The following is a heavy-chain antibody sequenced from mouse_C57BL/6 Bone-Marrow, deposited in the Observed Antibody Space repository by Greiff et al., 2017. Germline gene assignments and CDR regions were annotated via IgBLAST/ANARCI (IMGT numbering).Heavy chain of an antibody. J-gene: IGHJ3*01. V-gene: IGHV14-2*01. D-gene: IGHD2-12*01. Sequence: EVQLQQSGAELVKPGASVKLSCTASGFNIKDYYMPWVKQRTEQGLEWIGRIDPEDGETKYAPKFQGKATITADTSSNTAYLQLSSLTSEDTAVYYCASLLYLSYWGQGTLVTVSA. CDR3: ASLLYLSY. CDR2: IDPEDGET. CDR1: GFNIKDYY.